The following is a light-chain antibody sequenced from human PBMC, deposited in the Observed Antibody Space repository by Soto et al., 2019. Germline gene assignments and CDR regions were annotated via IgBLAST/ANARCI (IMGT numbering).Light chain of an antibody. J-gene: IGKJ4*01. CDR3: QQYNNYPLT. V-gene: IGKV1-8*01. CDR2: AAS. CDR1: QGIYNY. Sequence: AIRMTQSPSSFSASTGDRVTITCRASQGIYNYLAWYQQKPGKAPKLLIYAASTLQSGVPSRFSGSGSGTDFTLTISCLQSEDFATYYCQQYNNYPLTFGGGTKLEIK.